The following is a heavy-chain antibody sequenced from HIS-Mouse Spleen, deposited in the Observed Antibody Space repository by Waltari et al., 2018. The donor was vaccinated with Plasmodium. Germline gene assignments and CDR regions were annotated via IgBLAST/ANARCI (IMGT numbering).Heavy chain of an antibody. D-gene: IGHD2-15*01. Sequence: QVQLPESGPGLVKPSETLSLTCTVSGYSISSGYYWGWIRQPPGKGLEWIGSIYHSGSTYYNPSLKSRVTISVDTSKNQFSLKLSSVTAADTAVYYCARSLGIASSYWYFDLWGRGTLVTVSS. CDR2: IYHSGST. CDR1: GYSISSGYY. CDR3: ARSLGIASSYWYFDL. V-gene: IGHV4-38-2*02. J-gene: IGHJ2*01.